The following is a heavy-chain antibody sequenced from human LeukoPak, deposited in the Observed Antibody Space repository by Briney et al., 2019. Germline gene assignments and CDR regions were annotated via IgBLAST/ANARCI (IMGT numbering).Heavy chain of an antibody. V-gene: IGHV3-7*01. CDR2: IKQDGSEK. D-gene: IGHD1-14*01. CDR1: GFIFSHYW. J-gene: IGHJ4*02. Sequence: GGSLRLSCAASGFIFSHYWMSWVRQAPGKGLEWVANIKQDGSEKFYVDSVKGRFTISRDNAKNSLYLQMNSLRAEDTAVYYCARAKVSDYWGQGALVTVSS. CDR3: ARAKVSDY.